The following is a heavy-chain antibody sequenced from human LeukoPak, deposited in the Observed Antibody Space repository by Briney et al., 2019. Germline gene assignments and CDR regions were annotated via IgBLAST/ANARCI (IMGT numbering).Heavy chain of an antibody. D-gene: IGHD5-12*01. J-gene: IGHJ4*02. V-gene: IGHV3-30*18. CDR3: AKQATGSFDY. CDR2: ISYDGSNK. Sequence: PGRSLRLSCAASGFTFSSYGMHWVRQAPGKGLEWVAVISYDGSNKYYADSVKGRFTISRDNSKSTLYLQMNSLRAEDTAVYYCAKQATGSFDYWGQGTLVTVSS. CDR1: GFTFSSYG.